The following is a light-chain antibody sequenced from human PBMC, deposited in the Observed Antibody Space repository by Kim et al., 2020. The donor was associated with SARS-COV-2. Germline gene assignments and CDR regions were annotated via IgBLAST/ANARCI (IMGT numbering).Light chain of an antibody. J-gene: IGLJ3*02. CDR1: SSNIGSNT. Sequence: ELTQPPSASGTPGQRVTISCSGSSSNIGSNTVNWYQQLPGTAPKLLIYSNNQRPSGVPDRFSGSKSGTSASLAISGLPSEDEADYYCAAWDDSLNGWVFGGGTQLTVL. CDR3: AAWDDSLNGWV. V-gene: IGLV1-44*01. CDR2: SNN.